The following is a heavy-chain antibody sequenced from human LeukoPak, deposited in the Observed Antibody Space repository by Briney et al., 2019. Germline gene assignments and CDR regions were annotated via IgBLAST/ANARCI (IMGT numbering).Heavy chain of an antibody. J-gene: IGHJ6*02. CDR3: ARSGGMDV. V-gene: IGHV3-74*01. CDR1: GFSFSTYW. Sequence: GGSLRLSCAASGFSFSTYWMYWVRQAPGKGLVWVSRINSDGSDTSYADSVKGRFTISRDNAKNTLFLQMNSLRGEDTAVYYCARSGGMDVWGQGTTVTVSS. CDR2: INSDGSDT.